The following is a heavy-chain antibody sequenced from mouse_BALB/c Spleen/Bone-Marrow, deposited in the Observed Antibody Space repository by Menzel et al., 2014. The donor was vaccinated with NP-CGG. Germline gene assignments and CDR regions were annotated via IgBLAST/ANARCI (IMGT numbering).Heavy chain of an antibody. V-gene: IGHV2-6-7*01. Sequence: VNVVESGPGLAAPSQSLSITCTVSGFSLTGYGVSWVRQSPGKGLEWLGMIWGDGSTDYNSALKSRLSISKDNSKSQVFVKMNSLQTDDTARYYCARDSFLITRALDYWGQGTSVTVSS. CDR3: ARDSFLITRALDY. J-gene: IGHJ4*01. CDR1: GFSLTGYG. CDR2: IWGDGST. D-gene: IGHD2-4*01.